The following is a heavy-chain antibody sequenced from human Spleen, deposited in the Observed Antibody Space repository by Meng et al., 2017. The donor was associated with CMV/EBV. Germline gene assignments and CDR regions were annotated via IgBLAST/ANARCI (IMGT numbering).Heavy chain of an antibody. Sequence: SVKVSCKASGGTFSSYAISWVRQAPGQGLGWMGGIIPILGIANYAQKFQGRLTMTRDTSISTAYMELSRLRSDDTAVYYCAREEYCGGDCYSWFDPWGQGTLVTVSS. V-gene: IGHV1-69*10. CDR1: GGTFSSYA. CDR2: IIPILGIA. CDR3: AREEYCGGDCYSWFDP. J-gene: IGHJ5*02. D-gene: IGHD2-21*01.